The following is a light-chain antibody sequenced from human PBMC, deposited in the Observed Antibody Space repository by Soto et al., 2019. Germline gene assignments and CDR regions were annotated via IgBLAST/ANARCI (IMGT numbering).Light chain of an antibody. J-gene: IGKJ5*01. V-gene: IGKV3D-20*02. CDR2: DAS. Sequence: EIVLTQSPGTLSLSPGERATLSCMASQSVSSSYLAWYQQKPGQAPRLLIYDASNRATGIPARFSGSGSGTDFALTISCLEPEDFAVYYCQQRSNWPITFGQGTRLEIK. CDR1: QSVSSSY. CDR3: QQRSNWPIT.